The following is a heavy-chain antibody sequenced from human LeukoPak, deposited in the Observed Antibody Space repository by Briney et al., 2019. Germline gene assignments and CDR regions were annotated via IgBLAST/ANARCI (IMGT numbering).Heavy chain of an antibody. Sequence: KPGESLKLSCKGSGYTFTSYWIGWVRQMPGKGLEWMGIIYPGGSDTRYSPSVQGQVTISADKSISTAYLQWSSLKASDTAMYYCARSSSGWYGLKAFDIWGQGTMVTVSS. CDR1: GYTFTSYW. V-gene: IGHV5-51*03. CDR3: ARSSSGWYGLKAFDI. D-gene: IGHD6-19*01. J-gene: IGHJ3*02. CDR2: IYPGGSDT.